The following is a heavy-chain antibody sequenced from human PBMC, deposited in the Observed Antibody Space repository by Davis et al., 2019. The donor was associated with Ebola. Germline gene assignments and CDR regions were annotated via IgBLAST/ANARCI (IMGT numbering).Heavy chain of an antibody. CDR1: GGSFSGYY. Sequence: MPGGSLRLSCAVYGGSFSGYYWSWIRQPPGKGLEWIGYIYYSGSTNYNPSLKSRVTISVDTSKNQFSLKLSSVTAADTAVYYCARGKMATILRTHFDYWGQGTLVTVSS. V-gene: IGHV4-59*01. CDR2: IYYSGST. J-gene: IGHJ4*02. D-gene: IGHD5-24*01. CDR3: ARGKMATILRTHFDY.